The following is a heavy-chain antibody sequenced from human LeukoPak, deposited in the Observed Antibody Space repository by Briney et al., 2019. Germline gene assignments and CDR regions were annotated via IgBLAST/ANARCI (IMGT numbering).Heavy chain of an antibody. Sequence: ASVKVSCKASGGTFSSYAISWVRQAPGQGLEWMGRIIPIFGTANYAQKFQGRVTITTDESTSTAYMELSSLRSEDTAVYYCAREAPLYYDSSGYYLGWFQHWGQGTLVTVSS. V-gene: IGHV1-69*05. D-gene: IGHD3-22*01. J-gene: IGHJ1*01. CDR1: GGTFSSYA. CDR3: AREAPLYYDSSGYYLGWFQH. CDR2: IIPIFGTA.